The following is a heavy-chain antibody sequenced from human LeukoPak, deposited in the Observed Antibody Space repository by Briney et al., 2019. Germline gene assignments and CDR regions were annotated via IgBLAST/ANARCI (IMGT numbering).Heavy chain of an antibody. J-gene: IGHJ4*02. D-gene: IGHD3-10*01. Sequence: PGGSLRLSCAASGFTFSSYAVSWLRQAPGKGLEWVSAISGSGVSTYYADSVKGRFTISSDNSKNTLYLQMNSLRVEDTAVYYCAKDRLYYYGSGSYDYWGQGTLVTVSS. CDR3: AKDRLYYYGSGSYDY. V-gene: IGHV3-23*01. CDR2: ISGSGVST. CDR1: GFTFSSYA.